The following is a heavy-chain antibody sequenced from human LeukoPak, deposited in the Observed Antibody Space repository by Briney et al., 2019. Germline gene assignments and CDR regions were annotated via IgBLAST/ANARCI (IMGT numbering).Heavy chain of an antibody. D-gene: IGHD1-1*01. CDR2: IYYSGST. CDR3: ARQRYNWNHNYFDY. Sequence: SQTLSLTCTVSGGSISSGDYYWGWIRQPPGKGLEWIGYIYYSGSTYYNPSLKSRVTISVDTSKNQFSLKLSSVTAADTAVYYCARQRYNWNHNYFDYWGQGTLVTVSS. CDR1: GGSISSGDYY. V-gene: IGHV4-30-4*01. J-gene: IGHJ4*02.